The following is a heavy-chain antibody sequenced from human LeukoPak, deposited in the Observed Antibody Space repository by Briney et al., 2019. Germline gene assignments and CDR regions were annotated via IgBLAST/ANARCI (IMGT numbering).Heavy chain of an antibody. CDR3: AREPDGVVPAAIGYMDV. D-gene: IGHD2-2*01. V-gene: IGHV3-66*01. CDR2: IYSGGST. CDR1: GFTFSSYA. Sequence: GGSLRLSCAASGFTFSSYAMSWVRQAPGKGLEWVSVIYSGGSTYYADSVKGRFTISRDNSKNTLYLQMNSLRAEDTAVYYCAREPDGVVPAAIGYMDVWGKGTTVTVSS. J-gene: IGHJ6*03.